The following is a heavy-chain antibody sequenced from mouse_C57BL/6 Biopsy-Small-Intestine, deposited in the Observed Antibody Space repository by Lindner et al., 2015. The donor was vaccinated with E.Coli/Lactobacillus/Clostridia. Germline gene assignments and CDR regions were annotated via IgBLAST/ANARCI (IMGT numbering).Heavy chain of an antibody. J-gene: IGHJ3*01. CDR1: GYSFTDYN. CDR2: INPNYGTT. Sequence: QLQRSGPELVKPGASVKISCKASGYSFTDYNMNWVKQSNGKSLEWIGVINPNYGTTSYNQKFKDKATLTVDLSSSTAYMHLNSLTSEDSAVYYCARLGREGFAYWGQGTLVTVST. D-gene: IGHD4-1*01. V-gene: IGHV1-39*01. CDR3: ARLGREGFAY.